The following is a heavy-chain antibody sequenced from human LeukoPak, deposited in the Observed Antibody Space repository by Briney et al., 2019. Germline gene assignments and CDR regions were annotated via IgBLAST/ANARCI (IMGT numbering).Heavy chain of an antibody. CDR3: AKDSRLRYFDWSFDY. J-gene: IGHJ4*02. CDR2: ISGSGGGT. CDR1: GFTFSSYA. D-gene: IGHD3-9*01. V-gene: IGHV3-23*01. Sequence: GGSLRLSCAASGFTFSSYAMSWVRQAPGKGLEWVSTISGSGGGTYYADSVKGRFTISRDYSKNTVYLQMNSLRAEDTAVYYCAKDSRLRYFDWSFDYWGQGTLVTVSS.